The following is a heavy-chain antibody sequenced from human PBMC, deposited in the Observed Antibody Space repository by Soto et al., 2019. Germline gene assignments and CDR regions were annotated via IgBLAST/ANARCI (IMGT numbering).Heavy chain of an antibody. CDR2: ISWNGDNI. CDR1: GFTFDEYA. D-gene: IGHD3-16*01. J-gene: IGHJ4*02. CDR3: AKDRQGGGIFGAVGDY. V-gene: IGHV3-9*01. Sequence: EVQLMESGGGLVQPGRSLRLSCAASGFTFDEYAMHWVRQVPGKGLEWVSSISWNGDNIAYADSVKGRFYISRDNARESLYLQMISLRAEDTAFYFCAKDRQGGGIFGAVGDYWGQGTLVTVSS.